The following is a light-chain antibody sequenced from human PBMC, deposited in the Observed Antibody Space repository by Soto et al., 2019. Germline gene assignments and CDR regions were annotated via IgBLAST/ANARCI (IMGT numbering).Light chain of an antibody. CDR2: KDD. J-gene: IGLJ2*01. V-gene: IGLV6-57*02. Sequence: NFMLTQPHSVSESPGKTVTISCTGSSGSIASNYVQWYQQRPGSAPTTVIYKDDQRPSGVPDRFSGSIDSSSNSASLTISGLKTEDGADYYCQSYDSSNHVVFGGVTKLTVL. CDR3: QSYDSSNHVV. CDR1: SGSIASNY.